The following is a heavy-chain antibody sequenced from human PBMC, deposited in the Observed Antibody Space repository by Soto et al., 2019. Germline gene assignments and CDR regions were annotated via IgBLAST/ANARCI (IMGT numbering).Heavy chain of an antibody. CDR1: GYTFSNYG. V-gene: IGHV1-18*01. CDR3: ARDPGFGFGYSYAFAMDV. J-gene: IGHJ6*02. Sequence: GASVKVSCKASGYTFSNYGISWVRQGPGQGLEWMGWISGYNGNTHYEEKVQDRIKMTTDTSTSTTYLELRSLRSDDTAVYFCARDPGFGFGYSYAFAMDVWGQGTTGTVSS. CDR2: ISGYNGNT. D-gene: IGHD5-18*01.